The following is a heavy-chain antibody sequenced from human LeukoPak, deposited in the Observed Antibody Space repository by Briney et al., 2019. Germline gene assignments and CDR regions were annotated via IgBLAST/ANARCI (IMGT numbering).Heavy chain of an antibody. CDR2: ISSSGSTI. Sequence: GGSLRLSCAASGFTFSDYYMSWIRQAPGKGLEWVSYISSSGSTIYYADSVKGRFTISRDNAKNSLYLQMNSLRDEDTAVYYCARDFSSGRYNSKSDAFDIWGHGTMVTVSS. J-gene: IGHJ3*02. D-gene: IGHD6-19*01. CDR3: ARDFSSGRYNSKSDAFDI. CDR1: GFTFSDYY. V-gene: IGHV3-11*04.